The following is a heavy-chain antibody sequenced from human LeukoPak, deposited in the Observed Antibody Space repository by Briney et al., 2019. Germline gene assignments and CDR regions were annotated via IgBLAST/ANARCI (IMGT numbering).Heavy chain of an antibody. V-gene: IGHV3-30*02. J-gene: IGHJ4*02. CDR3: AKDIFTMVRGVVDY. D-gene: IGHD3-10*01. Sequence: GGSLRLSCAASGFTFSSYGMHWVRQAPGKGLAWVAFIRYDGSNKYYADSVKGRFTISRDNSKNTLYLQMNSLRAEDTALYYCAKDIFTMVRGVVDYWGQGTLVTVSS. CDR2: IRYDGSNK. CDR1: GFTFSSYG.